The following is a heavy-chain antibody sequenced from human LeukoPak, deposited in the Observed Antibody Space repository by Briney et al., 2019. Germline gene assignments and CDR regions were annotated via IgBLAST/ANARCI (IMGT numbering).Heavy chain of an antibody. CDR1: GFTVSSNY. CDR2: IYSGGST. V-gene: IGHV3-53*01. J-gene: IGHJ4*02. Sequence: AGGSLRLSCAASGFTVSSNYMSWVRQAPGKGLEWVSVIYSGGSTYYADSVKGRITISRDNSKNTLYLQMNSLRAEDTAVYYGARDLGGITFRWGQGTLVTVSS. CDR3: ARDLGGITFR. D-gene: IGHD1-14*01.